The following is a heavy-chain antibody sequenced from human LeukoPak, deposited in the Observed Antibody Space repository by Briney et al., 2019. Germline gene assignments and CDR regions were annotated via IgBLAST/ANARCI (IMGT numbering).Heavy chain of an antibody. CDR3: AREGRFQSFDY. Sequence: PGGSLRLSCAASGFSVGSNYMSWVRQAPGKGLEWVSVIYTGGTTHYAESVMGRFTISRDDSHNTVHLHMSGLRAEDTAVYYCAREGRFQSFDYWGQETLVAVSS. CDR2: IYTGGTT. V-gene: IGHV3-53*01. J-gene: IGHJ4*02. CDR1: GFSVGSNY.